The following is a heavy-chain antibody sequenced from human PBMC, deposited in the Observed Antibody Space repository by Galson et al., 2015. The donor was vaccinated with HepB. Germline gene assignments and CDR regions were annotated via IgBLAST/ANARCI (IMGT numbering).Heavy chain of an antibody. D-gene: IGHD3-10*01. CDR3: ARDSRVSGDF. V-gene: IGHV1-2*06. CDR2: IDPKTGNT. J-gene: IGHJ4*02. Sequence: SVKVSCKASGYTFTGYYVHWVRQAPGQGLEWMGRIDPKTGNTKYTETFQGRVTVTRDTSITTVYMELSGLISDDTAAYYCARDSRVSGDFWGQGTLVTVSS. CDR1: GYTFTGYY.